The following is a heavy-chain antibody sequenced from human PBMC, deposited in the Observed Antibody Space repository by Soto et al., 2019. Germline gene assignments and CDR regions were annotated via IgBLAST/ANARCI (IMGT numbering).Heavy chain of an antibody. V-gene: IGHV2-5*02. Sequence: QITLKESGPTLVKPTQTLTLTCTFSGFSLSTSGVGVGWIRQPPGKALEWLALIYWDDDKRYSPSLKSRLTITKDTSENQVVLTMTNMDPVDTATYYCVHSWEWLRFGAWFDPWGQGTLVTVSS. CDR1: GFSLSTSGVG. D-gene: IGHD5-12*01. CDR2: IYWDDDK. CDR3: VHSWEWLRFGAWFDP. J-gene: IGHJ5*02.